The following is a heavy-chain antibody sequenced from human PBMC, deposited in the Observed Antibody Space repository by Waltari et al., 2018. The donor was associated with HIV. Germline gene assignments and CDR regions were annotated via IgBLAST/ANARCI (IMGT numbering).Heavy chain of an antibody. CDR2: MNPNSGNT. J-gene: IGHJ6*02. V-gene: IGHV1-8*01. CDR1: GYTFTSYD. CDR3: ASALRDLDYYYYGMDV. D-gene: IGHD4-17*01. Sequence: QVQLVQSGAEVKKPGASVKVSCKASGYTFTSYDINWVRQATGQGLEWMGWMNPNSGNTGYAQKFQGRVTMTRNTSISTAYMELSSLRSEDTAVYYCASALRDLDYYYYGMDVWGQGTTVTVSS.